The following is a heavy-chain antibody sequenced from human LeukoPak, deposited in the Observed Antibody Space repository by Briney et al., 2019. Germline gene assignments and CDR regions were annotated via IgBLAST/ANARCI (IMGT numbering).Heavy chain of an antibody. D-gene: IGHD5-12*01. Sequence: GGSLRLSCAASGITVSSSYLSWVRQAPGKGLEWVSLIYSGGSTYYADSVKGRFTVSRDNSKNTLYLQMDSLSAEDTAVYYCARAFGYDWRLDYWGQGTLVTVSS. CDR2: IYSGGST. CDR3: ARAFGYDWRLDY. CDR1: GITVSSSY. V-gene: IGHV3-53*01. J-gene: IGHJ4*02.